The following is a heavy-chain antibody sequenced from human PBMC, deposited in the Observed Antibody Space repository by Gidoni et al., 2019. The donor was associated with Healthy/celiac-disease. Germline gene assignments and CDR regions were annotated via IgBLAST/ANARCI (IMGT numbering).Heavy chain of an antibody. D-gene: IGHD2-2*01. Sequence: QVQLVQSGAEVKKPGASVTVSCKASGYTFTGNYRHWVRQAPGQGLEWMGWINHNSGGTNDAQKCQGRVTMTRDTSSSTAYMELSRLRSDDTAVYYCARVRCSSTSCYRDYYMDVWGKGTTVTVSS. CDR2: INHNSGGT. CDR3: ARVRCSSTSCYRDYYMDV. V-gene: IGHV1-2*02. CDR1: GYTFTGNY. J-gene: IGHJ6*03.